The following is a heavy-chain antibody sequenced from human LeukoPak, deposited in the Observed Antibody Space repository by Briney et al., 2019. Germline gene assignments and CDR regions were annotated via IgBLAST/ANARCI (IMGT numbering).Heavy chain of an antibody. CDR3: ARDKLPGYYYKPYYFDY. Sequence: GGSLRLSCAASGFTFSSYAMHWVRQAPGKGLEWVAVISYDGSNKYYADSLKGRFTISRDNSKNTLYLQMNRLRAEDTAVYYCARDKLPGYYYKPYYFDYWGQGTLVTVSS. J-gene: IGHJ4*02. CDR2: ISYDGSNK. D-gene: IGHD3-22*01. V-gene: IGHV3-30*04. CDR1: GFTFSSYA.